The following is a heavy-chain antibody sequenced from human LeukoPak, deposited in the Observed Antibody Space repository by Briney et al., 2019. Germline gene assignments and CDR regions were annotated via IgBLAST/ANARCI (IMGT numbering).Heavy chain of an antibody. V-gene: IGHV4-39*07. CDR3: ARAPRYCSGGSCYSNNWFDP. CDR1: GGSISSSSYY. J-gene: IGHJ5*02. Sequence: SETLSLTCTVSGGSISSSSYYWGWIRQAPGKGLEWIGSIYYSGSTNYNPSLKSRVTISVDTSKNHFSLKLSSVTAADTAVYYCARAPRYCSGGSCYSNNWFDPWGQGTLVTVSS. CDR2: IYYSGST. D-gene: IGHD2-15*01.